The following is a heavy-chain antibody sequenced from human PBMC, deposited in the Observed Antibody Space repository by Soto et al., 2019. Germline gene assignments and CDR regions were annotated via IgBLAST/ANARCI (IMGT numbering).Heavy chain of an antibody. Sequence: SVKVSCKASGFXFTSXAXQWVRQXXXQRLEWIGWIVVGSGNTNYAQKFQERVTITRDMSTSTAYMELSSLRSEDTAVYYCAAIPVASSGQLHYFDYWGQGTLVTVSS. CDR1: GFXFTSXA. D-gene: IGHD3-22*01. CDR2: IVVGSGNT. CDR3: AAIPVASSGQLHYFDY. J-gene: IGHJ4*02. V-gene: IGHV1-58*01.